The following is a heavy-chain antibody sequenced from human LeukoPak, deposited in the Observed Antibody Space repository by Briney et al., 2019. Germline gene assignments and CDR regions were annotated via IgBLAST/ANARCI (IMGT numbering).Heavy chain of an antibody. CDR1: GFTSSSYW. Sequence: GGSLRLSCAASGFTSSSYWMSWVRQAPGRGLEWVANIKQDGSEKYYVDSVKGRFTISRDNAKNSLYLQMNSLRAEDTAVYYCARDRESSSSWLLDYWGQGTLVTVSS. CDR3: ARDRESSSSWLLDY. D-gene: IGHD6-13*01. J-gene: IGHJ4*02. CDR2: IKQDGSEK. V-gene: IGHV3-7*01.